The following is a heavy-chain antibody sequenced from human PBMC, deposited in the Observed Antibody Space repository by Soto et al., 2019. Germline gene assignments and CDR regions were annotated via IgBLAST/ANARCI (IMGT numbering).Heavy chain of an antibody. J-gene: IGHJ5*02. V-gene: IGHV4-39*01. D-gene: IGHD3-3*02. CDR3: ARHSLALRKNNWFDP. Sequence: PPETLSLTCTVSGDSIISSDFYWGWVRQPPGKGLEWIGSIFYLGSSYYNPSLKSRVTMSVDTSKNQFSLRLRSVTAADTALYFCARHSLALRKNNWFDPWGQGTMVIVSA. CDR1: GDSIISSDFY. CDR2: IFYLGSS.